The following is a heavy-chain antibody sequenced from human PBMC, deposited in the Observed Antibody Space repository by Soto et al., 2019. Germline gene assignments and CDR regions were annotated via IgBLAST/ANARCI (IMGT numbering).Heavy chain of an antibody. D-gene: IGHD3-3*01. CDR2: INHSGST. V-gene: IGHV4-34*01. CDR1: GGSFSGYY. Sequence: SETLSLTCAVYGGSFSGYYWSWIRQPPGKGLEWIGEINHSGSTNYNPSLKSRVTISVDTSKNQFSLKLSSVTAADTAVYYCARGRRYDFWSGYPPRNRFFDYWGQGTLVTVSS. J-gene: IGHJ4*02. CDR3: ARGRRYDFWSGYPPRNRFFDY.